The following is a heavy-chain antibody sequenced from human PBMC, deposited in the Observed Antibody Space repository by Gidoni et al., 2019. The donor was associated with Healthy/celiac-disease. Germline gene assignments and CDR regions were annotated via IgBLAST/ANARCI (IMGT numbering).Heavy chain of an antibody. D-gene: IGHD3-16*02. V-gene: IGHV3-23*01. CDR1: GFTFSSYV. J-gene: IGHJ4*02. CDR2: ISGIGDNT. CDR3: AKDLAFDYVWGGYRYTYFFDY. Sequence: VQLLESGGGLVQPGGSLRLSCAASGFTFSSYVMTWVRQAPGKGLEWVSAISGIGDNTYYADSVRGRFTISRDNSQNTLYLQLNSLRAEDTAVYYCAKDLAFDYVWGGYRYTYFFDYWGQGALVTVSS.